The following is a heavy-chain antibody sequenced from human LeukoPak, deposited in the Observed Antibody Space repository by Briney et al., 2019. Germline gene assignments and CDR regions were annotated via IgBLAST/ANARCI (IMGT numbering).Heavy chain of an antibody. Sequence: GGSLRLSCAASGFTFSSYSMNWVRQAPGKGLEWVSSISSSSSYIYYADSVKGRFTISRDNAKNSLYLQMNSLRAEDTAVYYCATLSGASPTGLDYWGQGTLVTVSS. CDR2: ISSSSSYI. D-gene: IGHD3-10*01. CDR3: ATLSGASPTGLDY. J-gene: IGHJ4*02. V-gene: IGHV3-21*01. CDR1: GFTFSSYS.